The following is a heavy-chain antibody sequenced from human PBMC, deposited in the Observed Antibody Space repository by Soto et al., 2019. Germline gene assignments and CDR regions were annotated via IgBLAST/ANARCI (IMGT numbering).Heavy chain of an antibody. J-gene: IGHJ6*02. CDR1: GFTFSSYA. CDR3: AKDLLWPDRVYGSGSYYPHGHYGMDV. CDR2: ISGSGGST. V-gene: IGHV3-23*01. D-gene: IGHD3-10*01. Sequence: GGSLRLSCAASGFTFSSYAMSWVRQAPGKGLEWVSAISGSGGSTYYADSVKGRFTISRDNSKNTLYLQMNSLRAEDTAVYYCAKDLLWPDRVYGSGSYYPHGHYGMDVWGQGTTVTVSS.